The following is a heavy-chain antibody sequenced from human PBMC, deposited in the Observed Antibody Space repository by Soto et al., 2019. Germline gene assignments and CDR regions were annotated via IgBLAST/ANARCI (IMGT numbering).Heavy chain of an antibody. V-gene: IGHV3-30-3*01. CDR3: ATERALGATLGAIDF. Sequence: GGSLRLSCAASGFTFSNIAMHWVRQAPGKGLEWVAAISYDGTYRPYADFARGRFTISRDNSQKTLYLQMNSLRPEDTALYYCATERALGATLGAIDFWGQGTLVTVSS. CDR2: ISYDGTYR. D-gene: IGHD1-26*01. CDR1: GFTFSNIA. J-gene: IGHJ4*02.